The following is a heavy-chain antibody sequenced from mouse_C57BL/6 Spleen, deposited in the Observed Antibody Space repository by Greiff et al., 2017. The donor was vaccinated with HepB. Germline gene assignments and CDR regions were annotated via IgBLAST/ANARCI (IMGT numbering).Heavy chain of an antibody. J-gene: IGHJ1*03. CDR1: GYTFTSYW. CDR3: ARDYGSSSWYFDV. Sequence: VQLQQPGTELVKPGASVKLSCKASGYTFTSYWMHWVKQRPGPGLEWIGNINPSNGGTNYNEKFKSKATLTVDKSSSTAYMQLSSLTSEDSAVYYCARDYGSSSWYFDVWGTGTTVTVSS. D-gene: IGHD1-1*01. CDR2: INPSNGGT. V-gene: IGHV1-53*01.